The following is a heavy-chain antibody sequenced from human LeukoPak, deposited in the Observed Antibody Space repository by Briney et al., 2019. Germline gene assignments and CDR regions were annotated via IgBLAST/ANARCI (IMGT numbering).Heavy chain of an antibody. D-gene: IGHD3-10*01. CDR2: ISGSGGTT. J-gene: IGHJ4*02. CDR1: GFTFSSYA. CDR3: AKDGERFGENWGSY. V-gene: IGHV3-23*01. Sequence: GGSLRLSCAVSGFTFSSYAMSWVRQAPGKGLEWISAISGSGGTTYYADSVKGRFTISRDNSYNTLYLQMNSLRAEDTAIYYCAKDGERFGENWGSYWGQGTLVSVSS.